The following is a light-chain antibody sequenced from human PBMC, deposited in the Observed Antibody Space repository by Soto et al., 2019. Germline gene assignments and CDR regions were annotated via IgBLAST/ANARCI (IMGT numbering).Light chain of an antibody. Sequence: DIQITQSPYTLSADVGYRVDITCRASQSISSWLAWYQQKPGKAPKLLIYDVSSLESGVPSRFSGSGSGTEFTLTISSLKPDDSATYYCQQYNTLCTFGQGTKVDIK. V-gene: IGKV1-5*01. CDR1: QSISSW. J-gene: IGKJ1*01. CDR3: QQYNTLCT. CDR2: DVS.